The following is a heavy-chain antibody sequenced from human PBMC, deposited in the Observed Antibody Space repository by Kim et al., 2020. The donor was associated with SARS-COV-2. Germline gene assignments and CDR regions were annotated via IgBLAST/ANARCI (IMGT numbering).Heavy chain of an antibody. CDR1: GGSFSGYY. CDR3: ARPMQRGYSYGSTRYYFD. J-gene: IGHJ4*01. Sequence: SETLSLTCAVYGGSFSGYYWSWIRQPPGKGLEWIGEINHSGSTNYNPSLKSRVTISVDTSKNQFSLKLSSVTAADTAVYYCARPMQRGYSYGSTRYYFD. V-gene: IGHV4-34*01. CDR2: INHSGST. D-gene: IGHD5-18*01.